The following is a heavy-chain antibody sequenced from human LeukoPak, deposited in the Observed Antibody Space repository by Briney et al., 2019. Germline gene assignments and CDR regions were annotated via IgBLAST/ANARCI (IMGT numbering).Heavy chain of an antibody. Sequence: PGGSLRLSCAASGFTFSSYSMNWVRQAPGKGLEWVSYISSSSSTIYYADSVKGRFTISRDNAKNSLYLQMNSLRAEDAAVYYCARASAPGIAVAGIPSRPSYWGQGTLVTVSS. D-gene: IGHD6-13*01. CDR3: ARASAPGIAVAGIPSRPSY. CDR2: ISSSSSTI. CDR1: GFTFSSYS. J-gene: IGHJ4*02. V-gene: IGHV3-48*01.